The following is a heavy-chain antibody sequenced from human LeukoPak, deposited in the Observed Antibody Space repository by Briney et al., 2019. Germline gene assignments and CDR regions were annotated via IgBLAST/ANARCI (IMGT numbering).Heavy chain of an antibody. CDR3: ARRPLGEQRTYDY. J-gene: IGHJ4*02. CDR2: IYPGDSDT. CDR1: GYSFTSYW. D-gene: IGHD2-21*01. Sequence: GESLKISCKGSGYSFTSYWIGWVRQMPGKGLEWMGIIYPGDSDTRYSPSFQGQVTISADKSISTAYLRWSSLKASDTAMYYCARRPLGEQRTYDYWGQGTLVTVSS. V-gene: IGHV5-51*01.